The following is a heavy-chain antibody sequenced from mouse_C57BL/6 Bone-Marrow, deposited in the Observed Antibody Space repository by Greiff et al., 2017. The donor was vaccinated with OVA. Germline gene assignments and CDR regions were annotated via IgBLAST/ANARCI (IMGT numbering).Heavy chain of an antibody. V-gene: IGHV1-62-2*01. D-gene: IGHD1-1*01. CDR1: GYTFTEYT. CDR2: FYPGSGSI. Sequence: VQRVESGAELVKPGASVKLSCKASGYTFTEYTIHWVKQRSGQGLEWIGWFYPGSGSIKYNEKFKDKATLTADKSSSTVYMELSRLTSEDSAVYFCARQRFITTVVDYFDYWGQGTTLTVSS. CDR3: ARQRFITTVVDYFDY. J-gene: IGHJ2*01.